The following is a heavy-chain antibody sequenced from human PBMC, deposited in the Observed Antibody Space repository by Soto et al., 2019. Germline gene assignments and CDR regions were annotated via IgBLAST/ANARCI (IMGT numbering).Heavy chain of an antibody. J-gene: IGHJ6*02. CDR3: ARGTGVTTDYYYGMDG. CDR2: IIPLFGTA. Sequence: QVQLVQSGAEVKKPGSSVQVSCKASGGTFSSYAISWVRQAPGQGLEWLGGIIPLFGTANYAQKFQGRVTITADKSTSTAYMELSSLRSGDTAVYYCARGTGVTTDYYYGMDGWGQGTTVTVSS. V-gene: IGHV1-69*06. D-gene: IGHD4-4*01. CDR1: GGTFSSYA.